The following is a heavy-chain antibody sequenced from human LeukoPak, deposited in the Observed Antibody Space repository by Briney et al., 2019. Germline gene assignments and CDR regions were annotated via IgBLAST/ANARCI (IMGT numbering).Heavy chain of an antibody. CDR2: ISAYNGNT. J-gene: IGHJ6*03. D-gene: IGHD2-21*02. CDR3: GRDLYCGGDCPDYYYYMDV. Sequence: ASVKVSCKASGYTFTSYGISWVRQAPGQGLEWMGWISAYNGNTNYAQKLQGRVTMTTDTSTSTAYMELRSLRSDDTAVYYCGRDLYCGGDCPDYYYYMDVWGKGTTVTVSS. V-gene: IGHV1-18*01. CDR1: GYTFTSYG.